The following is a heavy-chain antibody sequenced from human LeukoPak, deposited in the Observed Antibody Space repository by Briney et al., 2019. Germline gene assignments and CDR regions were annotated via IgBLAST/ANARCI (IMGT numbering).Heavy chain of an antibody. CDR1: GFTFSRHT. V-gene: IGHV3-21*04. D-gene: IGHD5-18*01. Sequence: KPGGSLRLSCSASGFTFSRHTLSWVRQAPGKGLEWVSSISSSRTYIYYADSVEGRFTISRDSAKTSLYLQMNSLRAEDTSVYYCAIAKGYKWDYWGQGTLVTVSS. CDR2: ISSSRTYI. J-gene: IGHJ4*02. CDR3: AIAKGYKWDY.